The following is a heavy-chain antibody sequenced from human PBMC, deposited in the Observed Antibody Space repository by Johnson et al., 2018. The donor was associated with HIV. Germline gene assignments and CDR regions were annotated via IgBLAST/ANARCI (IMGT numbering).Heavy chain of an antibody. V-gene: IGHV3-15*01. J-gene: IGHJ3*02. CDR2: IKSKIDGGTT. CDR1: GFTFSNAW. D-gene: IGHD1-26*01. Sequence: EQLVESGGGLVKPGGSLRLSCAASGFTFSNAWMTWVRQAPGKGLEWVGRIKSKIDGGTTDYAAPVKGRFSISRGDAKNTLYLQMNSLETEDTAVYYCTAPIVGAIDAFDSWGQGTKVTVSS. CDR3: TAPIVGAIDAFDS.